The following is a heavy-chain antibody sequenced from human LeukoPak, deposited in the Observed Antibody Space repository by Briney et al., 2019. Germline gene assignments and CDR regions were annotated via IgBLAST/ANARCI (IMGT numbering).Heavy chain of an antibody. V-gene: IGHV3-7*03. Sequence: GGSLRLSCVASGFTISNYWMTWVRQAPGKGLEWVASIKEDGSEIYYVDSVRGRFTAFRDNAKNSLYLQMNSLRAEDTAVYYCAKGMITFGGVIVQPLDYWGQGTLVTVSS. D-gene: IGHD3-16*02. J-gene: IGHJ4*02. CDR3: AKGMITFGGVIVQPLDY. CDR1: GFTISNYW. CDR2: IKEDGSEI.